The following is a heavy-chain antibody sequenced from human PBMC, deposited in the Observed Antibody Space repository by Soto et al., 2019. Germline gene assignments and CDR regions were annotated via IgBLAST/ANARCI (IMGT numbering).Heavy chain of an antibody. V-gene: IGHV3-30*18. CDR1: GFTFSSYG. CDR2: ISYDGSNK. D-gene: IGHD3-22*01. J-gene: IGHJ3*02. Sequence: GGSLRLSCAASGFTFSSYGMHWVRQAPGKGLEWVAVISYDGSNKYYADSVKGRFTISRDNSKNTLYLQMNSLRAEDTAVYYCAKDLLDSSGYYYLGAFDIWGQGTMVTVSS. CDR3: AKDLLDSSGYYYLGAFDI.